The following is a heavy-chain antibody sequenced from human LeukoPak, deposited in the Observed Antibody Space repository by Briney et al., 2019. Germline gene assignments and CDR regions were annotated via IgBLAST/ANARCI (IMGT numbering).Heavy chain of an antibody. V-gene: IGHV3-53*01. CDR1: GFTVSNNY. J-gene: IGHJ4*02. CDR2: IYGGGAT. Sequence: GGSLRLSCAASGFTVSNNYMSWVRQAPGKGLEWVSVIYGGGATYYADSVKGRFTISRDNSKNTLYLQMNSLRAEDTAVYYCARLCPPSLHYFDYWGQGTLVTVSS. CDR3: ARLCPPSLHYFDY.